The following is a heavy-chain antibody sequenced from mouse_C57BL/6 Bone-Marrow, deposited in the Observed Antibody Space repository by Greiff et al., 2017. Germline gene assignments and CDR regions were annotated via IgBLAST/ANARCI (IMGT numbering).Heavy chain of an antibody. CDR3: TRVWLDY. J-gene: IGHJ4*01. V-gene: IGHV14-4*01. D-gene: IGHD2-10*02. Sequence: VQLQQSGAELVRPGASVKLSCTASGFNIKDDYMHWVKQRPEQGLEWIGWIDPENGDTESASKFQGKATITAETSSNTAYLQLSSLTSEDTAVYYCTRVWLDYWGQGTSVTVSS. CDR1: GFNIKDDY. CDR2: IDPENGDT.